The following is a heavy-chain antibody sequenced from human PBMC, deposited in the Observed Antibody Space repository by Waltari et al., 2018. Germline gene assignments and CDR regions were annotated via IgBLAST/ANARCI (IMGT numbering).Heavy chain of an antibody. CDR1: GFTFSIFA. CDR3: AKDLGRYEVRGIST. V-gene: IGHV3-23*01. D-gene: IGHD3-10*01. J-gene: IGHJ5*02. CDR2: SSDSGGST. Sequence: EVQLLESGGGLVQPGGSLRLSCAASGFTFSIFAMSWVRQAPGKGLEWVSSSSDSGGSTYFADSVKGRFTISRDNYNNTLYLQMNSLRGEDTAVYYCAKDLGRYEVRGISTWGQGALVTVSS.